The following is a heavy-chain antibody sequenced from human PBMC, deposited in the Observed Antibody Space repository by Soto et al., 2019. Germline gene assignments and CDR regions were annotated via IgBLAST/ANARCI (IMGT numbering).Heavy chain of an antibody. CDR2: IYPGDSDT. D-gene: IGHD2-2*01. V-gene: IGHV5-51*01. CDR1: GYSFTSYW. Sequence: GESLKISCKGSGYSFTSYWIGWVRQMPGKGLEWMGIIYPGDSDTRYSPSFQGQVTISADKSISTAYLQWSSLKASDTAMYYCASLRYCSSTSCSHFDYWGQGTLVTSPQ. CDR3: ASLRYCSSTSCSHFDY. J-gene: IGHJ4*02.